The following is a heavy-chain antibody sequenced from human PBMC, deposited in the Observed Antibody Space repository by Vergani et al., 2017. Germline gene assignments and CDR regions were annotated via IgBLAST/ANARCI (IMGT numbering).Heavy chain of an antibody. Sequence: QVQLQQWGAGLLKPSETLSLTCAVYGGSFSGYYWSWIRQPPGKGLEWIGEINHSGSTNYNPSLKSRVTISVDTSKNQFSLKLSSVTAADTAVYYCARVATALSAFDIWGHGTMVTVSS. D-gene: IGHD5-12*01. CDR3: ARVATALSAFDI. V-gene: IGHV4-34*01. J-gene: IGHJ3*02. CDR2: INHSGST. CDR1: GGSFSGYY.